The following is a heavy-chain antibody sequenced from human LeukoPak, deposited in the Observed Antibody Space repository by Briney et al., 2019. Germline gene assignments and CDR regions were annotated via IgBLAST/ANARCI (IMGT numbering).Heavy chain of an antibody. Sequence: GGSLRLSCAASGFTFSSYSMNWVRQAPGKGLEWVSGISGTGGRTYYADSVKGRFTISRDNSKNTLYLQMNSLRAEDTAVYYCAKDLRYDSSGYFDYWGQGTRVTVSS. CDR2: ISGTGGRT. V-gene: IGHV3-23*01. J-gene: IGHJ4*02. D-gene: IGHD3-22*01. CDR3: AKDLRYDSSGYFDY. CDR1: GFTFSSYS.